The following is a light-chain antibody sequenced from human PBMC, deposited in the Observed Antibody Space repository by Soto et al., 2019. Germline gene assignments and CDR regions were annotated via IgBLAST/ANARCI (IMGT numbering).Light chain of an antibody. CDR2: AAS. CDR1: QSVSSSY. Sequence: IVLTQSPGTLSLSPGERATLSCRASQSVSSSYLGWYQQKPGQAPRLLIYAASSRATGIPDRFSGSGSGTDFTLTINRLETDDFAVYYCQQYVGSPPTFGQGTKVEI. V-gene: IGKV3-20*01. J-gene: IGKJ1*01. CDR3: QQYVGSPPT.